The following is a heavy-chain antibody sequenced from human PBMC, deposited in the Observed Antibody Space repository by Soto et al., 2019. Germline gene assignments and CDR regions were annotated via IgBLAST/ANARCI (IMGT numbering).Heavy chain of an antibody. CDR3: ARATGGIYYDFWSGSLMSGPYYFDY. Sequence: SETLSLTCTVSGDSISSYYWSWIRQPPGKGLERIGYIYYSGSTNYNPSLKSRVTISVDTSKNQFSLKLSSVTAADTAVYYCARATGGIYYDFWSGSLMSGPYYFDYWGQGTLVTVSS. CDR1: GDSISSYY. D-gene: IGHD3-3*01. CDR2: IYYSGST. J-gene: IGHJ4*02. V-gene: IGHV4-59*01.